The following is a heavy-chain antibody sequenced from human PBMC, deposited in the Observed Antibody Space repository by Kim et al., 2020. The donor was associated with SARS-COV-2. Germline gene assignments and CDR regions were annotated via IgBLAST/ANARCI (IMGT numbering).Heavy chain of an antibody. CDR2: IIPIFGTA. CDR3: ARDGYCSGGSCYSPLGYYYGMDV. J-gene: IGHJ6*02. Sequence: SVKVSCKASGGTFSSYAISWVRQAPGQGLEWMGGIIPIFGTANYAQKFQGRVTITADESTRTAYLELSSLRSEDTDVYYCARDGYCSGGSCYSPLGYYYGMDVWGQGTRVTVSS. CDR1: GGTFSSYA. V-gene: IGHV1-69*13. D-gene: IGHD2-15*01.